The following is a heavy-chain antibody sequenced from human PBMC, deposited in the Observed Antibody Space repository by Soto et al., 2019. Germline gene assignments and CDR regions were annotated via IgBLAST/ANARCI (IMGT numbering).Heavy chain of an antibody. V-gene: IGHV1-8*01. CDR1: GYTFTSYD. Sequence: QVQLVQSGAEVKKPGASVKVSCKASGYTFTSYDINWVRQATGQGLEWMGWMNTNSGNSGYAQKFQGIVTMTRNNSISTAYMALSSLTSEDTAVYYCARGAWELTWWGQGTLVTVSS. CDR3: ARGAWELTW. J-gene: IGHJ4*02. CDR2: MNTNSGNS. D-gene: IGHD1-26*01.